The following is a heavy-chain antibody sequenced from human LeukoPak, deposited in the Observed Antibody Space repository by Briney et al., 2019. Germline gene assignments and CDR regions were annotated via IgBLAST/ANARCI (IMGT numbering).Heavy chain of an antibody. CDR3: ARQWGHYDFWSGYQYYFDY. J-gene: IGHJ4*02. V-gene: IGHV4-39*01. Sequence: PSETLSLTCTVSRGSISSSSYYWGWIRQPPGKGLEWIGSIYYSGSTYYNPSLKSRVTISVDTSKNQFSLKLSSVTAADTAVYYCARQWGHYDFWSGYQYYFDYWGQGTLVTVSS. CDR2: IYYSGST. D-gene: IGHD3-3*01. CDR1: RGSISSSSYY.